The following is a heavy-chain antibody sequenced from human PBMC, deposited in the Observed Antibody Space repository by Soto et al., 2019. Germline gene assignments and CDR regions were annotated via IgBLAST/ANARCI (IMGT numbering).Heavy chain of an antibody. CDR3: ARRGGGNYPFYFDY. D-gene: IGHD1-26*01. CDR1: GGSISSSSYY. CDR2: IYYSGST. V-gene: IGHV4-39*01. J-gene: IGHJ4*02. Sequence: SETLSLTCTVSGGSISSSSYYWGWIRQPPGKGLEWIGSIYYSGSTYYNPSLKSRVTISVDTSKNQFSLKLSSVTAADTAVYYCARRGGGNYPFYFDYWGQGALVTVSS.